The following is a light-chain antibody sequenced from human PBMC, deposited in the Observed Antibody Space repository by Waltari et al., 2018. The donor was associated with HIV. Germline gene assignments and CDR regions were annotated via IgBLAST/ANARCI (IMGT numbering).Light chain of an antibody. V-gene: IGKV1-39*01. CDR2: AAS. Sequence: DIQMTQSPSSMSASVGDLVTITCRASQSISNYLNWYQQKPGKAPKLLISAASSLQRGVPSRFSGSGSGIDFTLTISSLQPEDFATYYCQQSYSTPPLTFGGGTKVEIK. CDR1: QSISNY. J-gene: IGKJ4*01. CDR3: QQSYSTPPLT.